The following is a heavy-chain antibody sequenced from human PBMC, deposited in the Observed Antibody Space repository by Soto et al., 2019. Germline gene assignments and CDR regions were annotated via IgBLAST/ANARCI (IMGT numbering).Heavy chain of an antibody. CDR3: ARGGSGYDLRYYYYYYMDV. V-gene: IGHV1-8*01. Sequence: GASVKVSCKASGYTFTSYDINWVRQATGQGLEWMGWMNPNSGNTGYAQKFQGRITMTRNTSISTAYMELSSLRSEDTAVYYCARGGSGYDLRYYYYYYMDVWGKGTTVTVSS. D-gene: IGHD5-12*01. J-gene: IGHJ6*03. CDR1: GYTFTSYD. CDR2: MNPNSGNT.